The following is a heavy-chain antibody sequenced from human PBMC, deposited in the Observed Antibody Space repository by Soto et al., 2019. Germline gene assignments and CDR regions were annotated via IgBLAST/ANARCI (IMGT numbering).Heavy chain of an antibody. J-gene: IGHJ4*02. Sequence: PGGSLRLSCAASGFTFSSYSMNWVRQAPGKGLEWVSSISSSSSYIYYADSVKGRFTISRDNAKNSLYLQMNSLRAEDTAVYYCASQEQQLVHKFDYWGQGTLVTVSS. V-gene: IGHV3-21*01. D-gene: IGHD6-13*01. CDR2: ISSSSSYI. CDR3: ASQEQQLVHKFDY. CDR1: GFTFSSYS.